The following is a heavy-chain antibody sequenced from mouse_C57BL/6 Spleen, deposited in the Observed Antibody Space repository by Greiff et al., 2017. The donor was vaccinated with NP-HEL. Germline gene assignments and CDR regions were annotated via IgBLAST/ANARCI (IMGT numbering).Heavy chain of an antibody. CDR3: ARKNWDGAFDY. J-gene: IGHJ2*01. Sequence: VKLVESGPGLVQPSQSLSITCTVSGFSLTSYGVHWVRQSPGKGLEWLGVIWSGGSTDYNAAFISRLSISKDNSKSQVFFKMNSLQADDTAIYYCARKNWDGAFDYWGQGTTLTVSS. D-gene: IGHD4-1*01. CDR1: GFSLTSYG. V-gene: IGHV2-2*01. CDR2: IWSGGST.